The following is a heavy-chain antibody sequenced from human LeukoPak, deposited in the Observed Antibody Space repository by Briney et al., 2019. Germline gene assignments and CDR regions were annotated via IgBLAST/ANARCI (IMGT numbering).Heavy chain of an antibody. V-gene: IGHV4-39*07. CDR3: ARVGNYYDAEF. J-gene: IGHJ3*01. CDR1: GGSISCSSYY. D-gene: IGHD3-22*01. CDR2: IYYSGGT. Sequence: PSETLSLTCTVSGGSISCSSYYWGWIRQPPGKGLEWIGSIYYSGGTYYDPSLKSRVTISVDTSKNQFSLKLSSVTAADTAVYYCARVGNYYDAEFWGQGTMVTVSS.